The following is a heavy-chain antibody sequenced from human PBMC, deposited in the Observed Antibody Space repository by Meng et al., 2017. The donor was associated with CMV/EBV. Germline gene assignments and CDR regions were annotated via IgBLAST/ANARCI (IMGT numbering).Heavy chain of an antibody. D-gene: IGHD6-6*01. V-gene: IGHV4-39*07. J-gene: IGHJ5*02. CDR1: GGSISSSSYY. CDR3: ARSIAARPYRYNWFDP. Sequence: QLPLQEAGPGLVKPSETLSLTCTGSGGSISSSSYYWGWIRQPPGKGLEWIGSIYYSGSTYYNPSLKSRVTISVDTSKNQFSLKLSSVTAADTAVYYCARSIAARPYRYNWFDPWGQGTLVTVSS. CDR2: IYYSGST.